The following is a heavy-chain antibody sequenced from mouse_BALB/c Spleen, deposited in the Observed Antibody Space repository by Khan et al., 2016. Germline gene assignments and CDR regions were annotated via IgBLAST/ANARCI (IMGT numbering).Heavy chain of an antibody. V-gene: IGHV3-2*02. Sequence: EVQLQESGPGLVKPSQSLSLTCTVTGYSITSDYAWNWIRQFPGNKLEWMGYISYSGSTSYTPSLKSRISITRDTSKNQFFLQLNSVTTEDTATYYCAREGNPGCAYWGQGTLVTVSA. CDR1: GYSITSDYA. J-gene: IGHJ3*01. CDR3: AREGNPGCAY. CDR2: ISYSGST. D-gene: IGHD2-1*01.